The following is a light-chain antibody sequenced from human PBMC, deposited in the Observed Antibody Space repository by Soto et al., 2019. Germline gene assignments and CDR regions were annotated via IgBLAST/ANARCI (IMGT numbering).Light chain of an antibody. CDR1: QSVSSK. CDR3: QQYNNWPPWT. Sequence: EIVMTQSPATLSVSPGERATLSCRASQSVSSKLAWYQQKPGQAPRLLIYSASTRATGNPARFSGSGSGTEFTLTISSLQSEDFAVYYCQQYNNWPPWTFGQGTKVEIK. CDR2: SAS. J-gene: IGKJ1*01. V-gene: IGKV3-15*01.